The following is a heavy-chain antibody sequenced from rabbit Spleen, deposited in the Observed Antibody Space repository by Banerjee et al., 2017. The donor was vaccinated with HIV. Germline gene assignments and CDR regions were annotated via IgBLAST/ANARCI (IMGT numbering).Heavy chain of an antibody. D-gene: IGHD1-1*01. Sequence: QSLEESGGGLVKPGGTLTLTCKASGIDFSSGYDMCWVRQAPGKGLELIACLDVGSSGRAFYASWAKGRFTISKVSSTTVTLQVTSLTAADTATYFCARDTSSSFSSYGMDLWGPGTLVTVS. CDR3: ARDTSSSFSSYGMDL. V-gene: IGHV1S40*01. CDR1: GIDFSSGYD. CDR2: LDVGSSGRA. J-gene: IGHJ6*01.